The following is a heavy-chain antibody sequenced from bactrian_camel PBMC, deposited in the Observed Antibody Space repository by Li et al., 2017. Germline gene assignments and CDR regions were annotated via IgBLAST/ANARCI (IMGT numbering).Heavy chain of an antibody. CDR1: GFTSNKCG. CDR2: ISTDGTT. J-gene: IGHJ6*01. Sequence: HVQLVESGGGLVQPGGSLRLSCTAPGFTSNKCGMDWYRQAPGKAREFVSSISTDGTTTYADSVRGRFTISRDQGKDTVYLQMNSLKPEDTAMYYCAADLAYFGASWYTRPILAEEFGYWGQGTQVTVS. D-gene: IGHD6*01. V-gene: IGHV3S60*01. CDR3: AADLAYFGASWYTRPILAEEFGY.